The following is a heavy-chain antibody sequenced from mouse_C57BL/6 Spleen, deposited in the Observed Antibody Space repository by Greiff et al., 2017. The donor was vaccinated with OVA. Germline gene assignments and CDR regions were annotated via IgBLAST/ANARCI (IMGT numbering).Heavy chain of an antibody. CDR3: ARHEGPSYYGSSPWYFDV. Sequence: QVQLQQSGAELVKPGASVKLSCKASGYTFTEYTIHWVKQRSGQGLEWIGWFYPGSGSIKYNEKFKDKATLTADKSSSTVYMELSRLTSEDSAVYFCARHEGPSYYGSSPWYFDVWGTGTTVTVSS. V-gene: IGHV1-62-2*01. CDR1: GYTFTEYT. D-gene: IGHD1-1*01. CDR2: FYPGSGSI. J-gene: IGHJ1*03.